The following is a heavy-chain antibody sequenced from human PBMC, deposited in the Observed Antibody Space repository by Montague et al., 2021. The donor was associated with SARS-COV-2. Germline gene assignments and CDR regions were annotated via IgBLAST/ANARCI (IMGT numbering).Heavy chain of an antibody. V-gene: IGHV4-59*01. CDR2: IYYSGIT. D-gene: IGHD1-1*01. J-gene: IGHJ4*02. CDR1: GDSIRSYY. CDR3: ARVRLTGTTAPYFDY. Sequence: SETLSLTCTVSGDSIRSYYWSWIRQPPGKGLERIGNIYYSGITXXXPSXXXRVTTSIDTSKNQFSLRLSSVTAADTAVYYCARVRLTGTTAPYFDYWGQGTLVTVSS.